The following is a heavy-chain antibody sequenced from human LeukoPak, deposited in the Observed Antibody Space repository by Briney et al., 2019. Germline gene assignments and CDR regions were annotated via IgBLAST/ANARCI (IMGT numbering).Heavy chain of an antibody. CDR3: AITVDCRATTDCYSYFHH. CDR1: GFTFSSYA. D-gene: IGHD2-21*02. Sequence: PGGSLRLSCAASGFTFSSYAMSWVRQAPGKGLEWVSAISGSGGSTYYADSVKGRFTISRDNSKNTLYLQMNSLRAEDTAVYYCAITVDCRATTDCYSYFHHWGQGTLVTVSS. J-gene: IGHJ1*01. V-gene: IGHV3-23*01. CDR2: ISGSGGST.